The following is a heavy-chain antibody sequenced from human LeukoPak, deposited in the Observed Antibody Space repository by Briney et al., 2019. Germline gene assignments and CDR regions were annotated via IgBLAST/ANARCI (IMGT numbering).Heavy chain of an antibody. CDR1: GFTFSSYG. Sequence: GGALRLSCAASGFTFSSYGMHWVRLAPGKGLEWVAHISYDGSDKYYGDSVKGRFTISRDNSKNTLNLQMSSLRAEDTAVYYCAKDQSIAVTGTWDFWGQGTLVTVSS. D-gene: IGHD6-19*01. J-gene: IGHJ4*02. CDR2: ISYDGSDK. CDR3: AKDQSIAVTGTWDF. V-gene: IGHV3-30*18.